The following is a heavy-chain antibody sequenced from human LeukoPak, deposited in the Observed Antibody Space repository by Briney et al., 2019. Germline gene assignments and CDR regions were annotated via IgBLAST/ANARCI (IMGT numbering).Heavy chain of an antibody. CDR1: GGTFSSYA. Sequence: SVNVSCKPSGGTFSSYAISLVRQAPGPGLEWMGRIFPILGIANYAQKFQGRVTITADKSTSTAYMELSSLRSEDTAVYYCSRDDSGSPNWGQGTLVTVSS. V-gene: IGHV1-69*04. CDR3: SRDDSGSPN. D-gene: IGHD3-10*01. CDR2: IFPILGIA. J-gene: IGHJ4*02.